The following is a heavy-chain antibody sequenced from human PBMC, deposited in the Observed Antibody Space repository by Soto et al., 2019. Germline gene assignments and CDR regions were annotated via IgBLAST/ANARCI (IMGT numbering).Heavy chain of an antibody. CDR2: TYYRSKWYN. CDR1: GNSVSSNRAA. J-gene: IGHJ6*02. Sequence: SQTLSLTCAISGNSVSSNRAAWNWIRQSPSRGLEWLGRTYYRSKWYNDYAVSVKSRITINPDTSKNQFSLQLNSVTPEDTAVYYCARSLGYCSGGSCYSGYYGMDVWCQGTTVTVSS. CDR3: ARSLGYCSGGSCYSGYYGMDV. D-gene: IGHD2-15*01. V-gene: IGHV6-1*01.